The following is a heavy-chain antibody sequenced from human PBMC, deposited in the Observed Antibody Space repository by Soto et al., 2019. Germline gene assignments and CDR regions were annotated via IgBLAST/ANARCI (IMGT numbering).Heavy chain of an antibody. CDR2: MSPNSGNT. CDR3: ARAYGAESFDY. V-gene: IGHV1-8*01. CDR1: GCTISSYD. D-gene: IGHD3-10*01. J-gene: IGHJ4*02. Sequence: ASVKVSCKASGCTISSYDINWVRQATGQGLEWMGWMSPNSGNTGYAQKFRGRVTMTRDTSISTAYMELSSPTSEDTALYYCARAYGAESFDYWGQGTQVTVSA.